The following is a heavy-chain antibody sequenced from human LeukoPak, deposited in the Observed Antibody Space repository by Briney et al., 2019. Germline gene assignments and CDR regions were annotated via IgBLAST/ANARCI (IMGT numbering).Heavy chain of an antibody. D-gene: IGHD2-2*02. CDR3: ARGGVPAAIGIHWFDP. CDR2: INPNSGGT. CDR1: GYTFTGDY. V-gene: IGHV1-2*02. J-gene: IGHJ5*02. Sequence: GGSVKVSCKASGYTFTGDYMHWARQAPGQGLEWMGWINPNSGGTNYAQKFQGRVTMTRDTSISTAYMELSRLRSDDTAVYCCARGGVPAAIGIHWFDPWGQGTLVTVSS.